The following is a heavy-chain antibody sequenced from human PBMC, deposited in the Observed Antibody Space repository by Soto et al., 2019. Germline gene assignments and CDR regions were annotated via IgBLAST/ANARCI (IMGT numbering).Heavy chain of an antibody. Sequence: PGESLKISCKGSGYSFTSYWIGWVRQMPGKGLEWMGIFFPCDSNTRYSPSFQGQVTISADKSISTAYLQWSSLKASDTAMYYCARPGREPNEGFDYWGQGTLVTVSS. J-gene: IGHJ4*02. CDR3: ARPGREPNEGFDY. V-gene: IGHV5-51*01. CDR1: GYSFTSYW. D-gene: IGHD1-26*01. CDR2: FFPCDSNT.